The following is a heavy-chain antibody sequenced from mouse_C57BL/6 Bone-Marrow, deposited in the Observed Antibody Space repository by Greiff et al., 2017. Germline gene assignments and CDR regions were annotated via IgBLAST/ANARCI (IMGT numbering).Heavy chain of an antibody. J-gene: IGHJ2*01. D-gene: IGHD1-1*01. Sequence: QVQLMESGAELARPGASVKLSCKASGYTFTSYGISWVKQRTGQGLEWIGEIYPRSGNTYYNETFKGKGTLTADKSSSAAYMELRSLTSEDSAVYFCARCRDFGSSYAGYWGQGTTLTVSS. CDR3: ARCRDFGSSYAGY. CDR1: GYTFTSYG. CDR2: IYPRSGNT. V-gene: IGHV1-81*01.